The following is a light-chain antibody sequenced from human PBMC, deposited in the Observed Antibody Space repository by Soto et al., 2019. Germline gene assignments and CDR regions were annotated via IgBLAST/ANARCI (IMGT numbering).Light chain of an antibody. CDR2: AAS. CDR1: QSISSY. CDR3: QQSYSTPPT. Sequence: DIQMTQSPSSLSAAVGDRVTITCRASQSISSYLNWYQQKPGKAPKLLIYAASSLQSGVPSRFSGSGSGTDFTLTISSLQPEDFATYYCQQSYSTPPTFVQGTKVDSK. J-gene: IGKJ1*01. V-gene: IGKV1-39*01.